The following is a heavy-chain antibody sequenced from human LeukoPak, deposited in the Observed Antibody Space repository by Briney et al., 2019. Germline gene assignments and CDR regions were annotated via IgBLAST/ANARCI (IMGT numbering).Heavy chain of an antibody. CDR3: AKDSSGWYHYFDY. V-gene: IGHV3-23*01. CDR1: GSTFSSYA. J-gene: IGHJ4*02. CDR2: ISGSGGST. D-gene: IGHD6-19*01. Sequence: GGSLRLSCAASGSTFSSYAMSWVRQAPGKGLEWVSAISGSGGSTYYADSVKGRFTISRDNSKNTLYLQMNSLRAEDTAVYYCAKDSSGWYHYFDYWGQGTLVTVSS.